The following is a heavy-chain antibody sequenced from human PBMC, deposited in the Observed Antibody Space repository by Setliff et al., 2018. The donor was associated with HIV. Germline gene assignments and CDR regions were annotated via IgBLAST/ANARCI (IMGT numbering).Heavy chain of an antibody. CDR2: ISSSGSTI. CDR1: GFTFSDYY. J-gene: IGHJ4*02. CDR3: ARDPIGIPDY. V-gene: IGHV3-11*04. Sequence: GGSLRLSCAASGFTFSDYYIIWIRQAPGKGLEWVSYISSSGSTIYYADSVKGRFTISRGNAKKSLYLQMNSLRAEDTAVYYCARDPIGIPDYWGQGTLVTVSS. D-gene: IGHD1-20*01.